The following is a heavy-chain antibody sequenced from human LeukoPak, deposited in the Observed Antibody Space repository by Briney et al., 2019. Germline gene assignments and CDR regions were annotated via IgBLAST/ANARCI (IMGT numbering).Heavy chain of an antibody. Sequence: PGGSLRLSCAASGFTFSSYAMSWVRQAPGKGLEWASAISGSGGSTYYADSVKGRFTISRDNSKNTLYLQMNSLRAEDTAVYYCAKVEPELGGKYSSSWSSWGYDYYYMDVWGKGTTVTISS. J-gene: IGHJ6*03. CDR2: ISGSGGST. D-gene: IGHD6-13*01. CDR1: GFTFSSYA. V-gene: IGHV3-23*01. CDR3: AKVEPELGGKYSSSWSSWGYDYYYMDV.